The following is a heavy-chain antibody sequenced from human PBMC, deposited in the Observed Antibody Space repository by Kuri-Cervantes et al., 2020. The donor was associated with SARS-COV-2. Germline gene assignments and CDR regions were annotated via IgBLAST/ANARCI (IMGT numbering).Heavy chain of an antibody. CDR2: ISSSSSYI. CDR3: ARDRRIRLWLYGSWYFDL. D-gene: IGHD5-18*01. CDR1: GCSFSSYG. J-gene: IGHJ2*01. Sequence: GGSLRLSCVASGCSFSSYGMHWVRQAPGKGLEWVSSISSSSSYIYYADSVKGRFTISRDNAKNSLYLQMDSLRAEDTAVYYCARDRRIRLWLYGSWYFDLWGRGTLVTVSS. V-gene: IGHV3-21*01.